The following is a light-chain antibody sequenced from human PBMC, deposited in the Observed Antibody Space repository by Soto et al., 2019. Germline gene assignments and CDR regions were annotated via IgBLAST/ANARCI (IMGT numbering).Light chain of an antibody. CDR1: LSSGAY. CDR2: DXS. J-gene: IGKJ4*01. CDR3: QQYENLPRT. Sequence: DIHMTQSLSSVPASVGGGVTMAXRARLSSGAYFNWYEQDPGXAPKXXXSDXSNLETGGPSRLSGSGSATDFTFTISSLQPEDVATYYCQQYENLPRTVGGGTKVDI. V-gene: IGKV1-33*01.